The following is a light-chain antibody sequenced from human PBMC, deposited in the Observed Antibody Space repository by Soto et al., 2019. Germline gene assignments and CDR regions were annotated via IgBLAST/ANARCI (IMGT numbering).Light chain of an antibody. CDR3: SSYTSGSSHYV. Sequence: QSALTQPASVSGSPGQSITISCTGTSSDFGNYQFVSWYQQHPGKVPKLIIYGVTNRPSGVSNRFSGSKSGNTASLTISGLQAEDEADYHCSSYTSGSSHYVFGTGTKLTVL. CDR2: GVT. V-gene: IGLV2-14*02. CDR1: SSDFGNYQF. J-gene: IGLJ1*01.